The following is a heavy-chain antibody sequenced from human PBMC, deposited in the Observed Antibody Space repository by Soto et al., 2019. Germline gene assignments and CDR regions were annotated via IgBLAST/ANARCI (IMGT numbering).Heavy chain of an antibody. J-gene: IGHJ4*02. CDR1: GFTFISFL. D-gene: IGHD3-3*01. CDR2: INQDGSEK. Sequence: GGSLRLSCAASGFTFISFLITWFRQAPGKGLEWVANINQDGSEKHYVYSVKGRFNLSRDNAENSVYLQMNSLRAEDTAVYYCERAFGVQAIEPWGQGNLVNVSS. V-gene: IGHV3-7*01. CDR3: ERAFGVQAIEP.